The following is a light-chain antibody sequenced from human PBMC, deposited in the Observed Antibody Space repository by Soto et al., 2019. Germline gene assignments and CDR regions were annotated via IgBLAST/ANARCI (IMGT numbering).Light chain of an antibody. J-gene: IGKJ3*01. V-gene: IGKV1-39*01. CDR2: EAS. CDR1: QSISSY. Sequence: DIQMTQSPSPLSASVGDRGYITCRTSQSISSYLNWYQAKPGKAPKLLIYEASTLESGVPSRFSGSGSGTDFTLTISSLQPEDSATYYCQQSYGSPPFTFGPGTRVDI. CDR3: QQSYGSPPFT.